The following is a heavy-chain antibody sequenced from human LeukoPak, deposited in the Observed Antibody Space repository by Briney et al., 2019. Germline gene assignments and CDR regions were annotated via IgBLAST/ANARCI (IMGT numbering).Heavy chain of an antibody. V-gene: IGHV1-18*01. Sequence: GASVKVSCKASGFTFTSYGFNWERQAPGQGLEWMGWISANNGNTIYAQILQGRGTMTTDTSTTTVYVELRSLRSDDTAAYYCARDHLAMIPSFFGEYWGQGALVTVSS. CDR1: GFTFTSYG. CDR2: ISANNGNT. J-gene: IGHJ4*02. CDR3: ARDHLAMIPSFFGEY. D-gene: IGHD5-12*01.